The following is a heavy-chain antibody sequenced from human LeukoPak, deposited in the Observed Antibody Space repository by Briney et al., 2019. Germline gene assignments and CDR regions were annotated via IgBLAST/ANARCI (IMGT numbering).Heavy chain of an antibody. CDR1: EFTFSSYW. Sequence: HPGGSLRLSCAASEFTFSSYWMHWVRHTPGKGLVWVSRINSDGSGTSYADSVKGRFTISRDNAKNTLYLQMNSLRAEDTAVYYCARDGILGSHDCWGQGTLVTVSS. J-gene: IGHJ4*02. CDR2: INSDGSGT. CDR3: ARDGILGSHDC. V-gene: IGHV3-74*01. D-gene: IGHD3-3*02.